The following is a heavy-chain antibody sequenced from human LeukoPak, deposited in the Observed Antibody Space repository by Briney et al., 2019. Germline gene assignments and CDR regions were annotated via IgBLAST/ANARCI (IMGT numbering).Heavy chain of an antibody. CDR2: MNPNSGNT. CDR1: GYTFTSYD. CDR3: AREPITMVRGVIMGFDY. Sequence: ASVKVSCKASGYTFTSYDINWVRQATGQGLEWMGWMNPNSGNTGYAQKFQGRVTITRNTSISTAYMELSSLRSEDTAVYYCAREPITMVRGVIMGFDYWGQGTLVTVSS. J-gene: IGHJ4*02. D-gene: IGHD3-10*01. V-gene: IGHV1-8*03.